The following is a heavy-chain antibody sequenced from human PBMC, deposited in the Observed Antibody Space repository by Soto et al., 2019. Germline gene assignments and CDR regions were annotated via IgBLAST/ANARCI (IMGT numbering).Heavy chain of an antibody. CDR3: ARDHLWAFDY. CDR2: INGRDGAI. V-gene: IGHV3-48*02. Sequence: PVGSLRLSCAASGFSFSVYSMNWVRQARGKGLEWVSYINGRDGAINYVDSVKGRFTISIDIAKNSLYLQMNSLRDEDTAVYFCARDHLWAFDYWGQGVLVTVSS. J-gene: IGHJ4*02. CDR1: GFSFSVYS. D-gene: IGHD3-3*02.